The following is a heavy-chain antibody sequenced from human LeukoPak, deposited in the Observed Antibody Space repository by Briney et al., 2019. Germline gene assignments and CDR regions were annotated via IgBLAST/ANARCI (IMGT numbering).Heavy chain of an antibody. J-gene: IGHJ4*02. V-gene: IGHV3-53*01. CDR2: IYSGGST. CDR3: ARLLGITYFDY. CDR1: AFSVSSNY. D-gene: IGHD3-10*01. Sequence: GGSLRLSCAAPAFSVSSNYMSWVRQAPGKGLEWVSVIYSGGSTYHADSVKGRFTISRDNSKNTLFLQMNTLSAEDTAVYYCARLLGITYFDYWGQGTLVTVSS.